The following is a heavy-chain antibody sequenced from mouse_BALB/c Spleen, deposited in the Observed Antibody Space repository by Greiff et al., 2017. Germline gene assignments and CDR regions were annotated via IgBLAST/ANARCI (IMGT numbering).Heavy chain of an antibody. J-gene: IGHJ3*01. CDR2: ISYSGST. CDR3: ARQIYYARTTWFAY. CDR1: GDSITSGY. V-gene: IGHV3-8*02. D-gene: IGHD2-1*01. Sequence: EVQLVESGPSLVKPSQTLSLTCSVTGDSITSGYWNWIRKFPGNKLEYMGYISYSGSTYYNPSLKSRISITRDTSKNQYYLQLNSVTTEDTATYYCARQIYYARTTWFAYWGQGTLVTVSA.